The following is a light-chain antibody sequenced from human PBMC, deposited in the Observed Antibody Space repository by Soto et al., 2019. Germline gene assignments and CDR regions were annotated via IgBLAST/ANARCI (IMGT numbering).Light chain of an antibody. CDR2: DNN. J-gene: IGLJ2*01. V-gene: IGLV1-51*01. CDR1: SSNIGNNF. CDR3: GTWDSSLSPLV. Sequence: QSVLTQPPSVSAAPGQKVTISCSGSSSNIGNNFVSWYQHLPGTAPKLLIYDNNKRPSGIPDRFSGSKSGTSATLGITGLQTGDEADYYCGTWDSSLSPLVFGGGTQLTVL.